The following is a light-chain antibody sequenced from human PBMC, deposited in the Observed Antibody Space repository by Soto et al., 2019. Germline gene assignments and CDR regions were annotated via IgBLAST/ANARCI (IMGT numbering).Light chain of an antibody. Sequence: EIVMTQSPATLSVSPGERATLSCRASQSVTYNLAWYQQKPGQGPRLLIYGAFTRATGIPARFSGSGSGTEFTLTISSLQSEDFAVYYCQQYKNWPPLTFGQGTNVEIK. CDR1: QSVTYN. J-gene: IGKJ4*01. CDR3: QQYKNWPPLT. V-gene: IGKV3-15*01. CDR2: GAF.